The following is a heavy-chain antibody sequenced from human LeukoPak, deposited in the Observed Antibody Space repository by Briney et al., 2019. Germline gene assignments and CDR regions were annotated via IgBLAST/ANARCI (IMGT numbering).Heavy chain of an antibody. D-gene: IGHD5-12*01. Sequence: ASVKVSCKASGYTFTNNFMHWVRQAPGQGLEWVGIINPSGDNTWYAQKFQGRVTMTRDMATSTDYMEVSSLRSEDTAVHYCARDNSVGDSAWWFDPWGQGTLVTVSS. V-gene: IGHV1-46*01. CDR3: ARDNSVGDSAWWFDP. J-gene: IGHJ5*02. CDR2: INPSGDNT. CDR1: GYTFTNNF.